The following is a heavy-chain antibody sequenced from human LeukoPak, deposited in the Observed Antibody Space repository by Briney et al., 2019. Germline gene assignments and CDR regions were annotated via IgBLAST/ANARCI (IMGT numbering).Heavy chain of an antibody. V-gene: IGHV1-2*02. CDR1: GYTFTGYY. D-gene: IGHD4-17*01. Sequence: ASVKVSCKASGYTFTGYYTHWVRQAPGQGLEWMGWINPNSGGTNYAQKFQGRVTMTRDTSISTAYMELSRLRSDDTAVYYCARGGLTTVTPFDYWGQGTLVTVSS. CDR2: INPNSGGT. CDR3: ARGGLTTVTPFDY. J-gene: IGHJ4*02.